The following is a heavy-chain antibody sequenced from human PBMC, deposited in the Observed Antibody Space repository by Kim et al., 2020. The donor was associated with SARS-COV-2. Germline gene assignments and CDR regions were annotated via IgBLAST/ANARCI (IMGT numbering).Heavy chain of an antibody. V-gene: IGHV4-30-4*01. J-gene: IGHJ3*02. CDR2: IYYSGST. Sequence: SETLSLTCTVSGGSISSGDYYWSWIRQPPGKGLEWIGYIYYSGSTYYNPSLKSRVTISVDTSKNQFSLKLSSVTAADTAVYYCAREKLGSGDAFDIWGQGTMVTVSS. CDR1: GGSISSGDYY. CDR3: AREKLGSGDAFDI. D-gene: IGHD6-13*01.